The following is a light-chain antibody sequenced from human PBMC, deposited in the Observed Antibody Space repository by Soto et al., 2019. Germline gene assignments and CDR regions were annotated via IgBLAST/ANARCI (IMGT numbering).Light chain of an antibody. CDR2: GVT. CDR3: SSFTSNRIYV. CDR1: HNDIGTYDY. V-gene: IGLV2-14*03. J-gene: IGLJ1*01. Sequence: ALTQPTSVSGSPGQSITISRTGNHNDIGTYDYVSWYQQHPGRAPRLLIHGVTTRPSGISDRFSASKSGLTASLTISGLQPEDEADYYCSSFTSNRIYVFGPGTKVTVL.